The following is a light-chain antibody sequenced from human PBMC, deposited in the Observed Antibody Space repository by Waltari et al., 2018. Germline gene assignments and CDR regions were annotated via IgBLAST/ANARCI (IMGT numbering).Light chain of an antibody. CDR1: QSVSSN. CDR3: QNYNNFWT. V-gene: IGKV3-15*01. J-gene: IGKJ1*01. Sequence: SQSVSSNLAWYQQKPGQAPRLLIYGASTRATGISARFSGSGSGTEFTLTISSLQSEDFAVYYCQNYNNFWTFGQGTKVEIK. CDR2: GAS.